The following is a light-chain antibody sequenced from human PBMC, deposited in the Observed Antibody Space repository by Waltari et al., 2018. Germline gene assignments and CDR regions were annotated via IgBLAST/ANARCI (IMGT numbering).Light chain of an antibody. V-gene: IGLV7-46*01. CDR1: TGAVPSGHY. J-gene: IGLJ3*02. Sequence: QAVVTQEPSLTVSPGGTVTLTCGSSTGAVPSGHYPYWFQQKPGQVPWTLIYDPTNKHSWTPSRCSGSRLGGKAALTLSGAQPEDEADYYCLLWYSGARWVFGGGTKLSVL. CDR3: LLWYSGARWV. CDR2: DPT.